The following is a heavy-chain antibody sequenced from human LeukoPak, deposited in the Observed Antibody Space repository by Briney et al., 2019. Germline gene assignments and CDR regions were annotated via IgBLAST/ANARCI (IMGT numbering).Heavy chain of an antibody. CDR3: TTGIDYGGGY. Sequence: GGSLRLSCAASGFTFSNVWMNWVRQAPGKGLEWVGRIQSKNEDETTDYAAPVKGRFTIPRDDSKNILYLQMRSLKPEDTGIYYCTTGIDYGGGYWGQGTLVTVSS. V-gene: IGHV3-15*07. J-gene: IGHJ4*02. D-gene: IGHD4/OR15-4a*01. CDR1: GFTFSNVW. CDR2: IQSKNEDETT.